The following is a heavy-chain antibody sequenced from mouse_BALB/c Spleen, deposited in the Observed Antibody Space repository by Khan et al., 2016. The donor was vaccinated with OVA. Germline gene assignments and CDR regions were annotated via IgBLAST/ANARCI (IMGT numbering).Heavy chain of an antibody. Sequence: VKLEESGPGLVQPSQSLSITCTVSAFSLTNYGVHWVRQSPGKGLEWLGVIWSGGSTDYNAAFISRLSISKDNSKSQVFFKMNSLQPDDTAIYYGARQHYGSFAYWGQGTLVTVSA. J-gene: IGHJ3*01. D-gene: IGHD1-1*01. CDR1: AFSLTNYG. CDR3: ARQHYGSFAY. V-gene: IGHV2-4*02. CDR2: IWSGGST.